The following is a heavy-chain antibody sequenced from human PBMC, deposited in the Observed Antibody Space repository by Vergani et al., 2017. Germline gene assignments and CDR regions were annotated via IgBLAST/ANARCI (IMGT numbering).Heavy chain of an antibody. Sequence: EVQLVESGGGLVKPGGSLRLSCAASGFTFSSYSMNWVRQAPGKGLEWVSSISSSSSYIYYADSVKGRFTISRDNSKNTLYLQMNSLRAEDTAVYYCAKASSSWYNNWFDPWGQGTLVTVSS. V-gene: IGHV3-21*04. CDR3: AKASSSWYNNWFDP. CDR1: GFTFSSYS. J-gene: IGHJ5*02. D-gene: IGHD6-13*01. CDR2: ISSSSSYI.